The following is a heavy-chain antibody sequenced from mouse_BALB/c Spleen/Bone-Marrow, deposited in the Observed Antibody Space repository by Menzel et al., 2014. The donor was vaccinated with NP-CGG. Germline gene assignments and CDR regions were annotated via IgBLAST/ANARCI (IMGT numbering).Heavy chain of an antibody. J-gene: IGHJ4*01. CDR3: ARHGFYYAMDY. CDR1: EYEFPSHD. CDR2: INSDGGIT. Sequence: EVQRVESGGGLVQPGESLKLSCESNEYEFPSHDMSWVRKTPGKRLELVAAINSDGGITNYPDTMERRFTISRDNTKKTLYLQMSSLRSEDTALYYCARHGFYYAMDYWGQGTSVTVSS. V-gene: IGHV5-2*01.